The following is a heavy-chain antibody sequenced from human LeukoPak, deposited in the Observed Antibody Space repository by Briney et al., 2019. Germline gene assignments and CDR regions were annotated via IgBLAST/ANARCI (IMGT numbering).Heavy chain of an antibody. CDR3: ARDPPGSGVNVDY. V-gene: IGHV4-4*02. Sequence: GSLRLSCAVSGFTFSSYAMGWVRQAPGKGLEWIGKIFPSGTSNYNPSLKGRVTISLDKSNNHFSLKLNSMTAADTAVYYCARDPPGSGVNVDYWGQGTLVTVSS. J-gene: IGHJ4*02. D-gene: IGHD3-10*01. CDR2: IFPSGTS. CDR1: GFTFSSYAM.